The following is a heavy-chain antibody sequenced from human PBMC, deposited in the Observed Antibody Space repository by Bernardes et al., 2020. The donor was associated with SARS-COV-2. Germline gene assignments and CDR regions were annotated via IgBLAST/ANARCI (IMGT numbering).Heavy chain of an antibody. D-gene: IGHD3-22*01. CDR2: IGTAGDT. CDR3: AKDGGTDYYDSSGYYW. V-gene: IGHV3-13*01. CDR1: GFTFSSYD. J-gene: IGHJ4*02. Sequence: GGSLRLSCAASGFTFSSYDMHWVRQATGKGLEWVSAIGTAGDTYYPGSVKGRFTISRENAKNSLYLQMNSLRAGDTAVYYCAKDGGTDYYDSSGYYWWGQGTLVTVSS.